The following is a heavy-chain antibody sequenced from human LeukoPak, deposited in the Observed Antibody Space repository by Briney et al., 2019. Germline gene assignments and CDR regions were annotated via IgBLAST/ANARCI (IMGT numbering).Heavy chain of an antibody. D-gene: IGHD5-18*01. CDR3: GKTTVGYSSGQKPAWPVDY. CDR2: IFGSGGSP. CDR1: GFTFGSHA. Sequence: GGSLRLSCEASGFTFGSHAMYWVRQAPGKGLEWVAGIFGSGGSPHYADSVKGRFTISRDNSRNTVYLQINSLRAEDTAVYYCGKTTVGYSSGQKPAWPVDYWGQGTLVTVSS. J-gene: IGHJ4*02. V-gene: IGHV3-23*01.